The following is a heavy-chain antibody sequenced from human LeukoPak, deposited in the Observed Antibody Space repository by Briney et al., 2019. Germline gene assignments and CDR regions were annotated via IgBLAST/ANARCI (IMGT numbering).Heavy chain of an antibody. CDR3: AKGGCYGSGSPCYYYYYYMDV. V-gene: IGHV3-11*01. CDR2: ISSSGSTI. CDR1: GFTFSDYY. J-gene: IGHJ6*03. D-gene: IGHD3-10*01. Sequence: KPGGSLRLSCAASGFTFSDYYMSWIRQAPGKGLEWVSYISSSGSTIYYADSVKGRFTISRDNAKNSLYLQMNSLRAEDTAVYYCAKGGCYGSGSPCYYYYYYMDVWGKGTTVTVSS.